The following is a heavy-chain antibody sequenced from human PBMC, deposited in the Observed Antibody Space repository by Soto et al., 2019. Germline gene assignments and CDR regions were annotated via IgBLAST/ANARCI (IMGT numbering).Heavy chain of an antibody. V-gene: IGHV3-30-3*01. Sequence: QVQLVESGGGVVQPGRSLRLSCAASGFTFSSYAMHWVRKAPGKGLEWVAVISYDGSNKYYADSVKGRFTISRDNSKNTLYLQMNSLRAEDTAVYYCARDPGMTTVTYYFDYWGQGTLVTVSS. J-gene: IGHJ4*02. CDR2: ISYDGSNK. CDR3: ARDPGMTTVTYYFDY. D-gene: IGHD4-17*01. CDR1: GFTFSSYA.